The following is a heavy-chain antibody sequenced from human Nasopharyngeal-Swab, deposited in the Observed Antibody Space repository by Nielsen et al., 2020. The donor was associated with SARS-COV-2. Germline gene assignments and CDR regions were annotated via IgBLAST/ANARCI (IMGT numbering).Heavy chain of an antibody. J-gene: IGHJ4*02. D-gene: IGHD6-13*01. CDR3: ARGGLDSSSWYGYYFDY. CDR2: IWYDGSNK. CDR1: GFTFSSYA. Sequence: GESLKISCAASGFTFSSYAMHWVRQAPGKGLEWVAVIWYDGSNKYYADSVKGRFTISRDSSKNTLYLQMNSLRAEDTAVYYCARGGLDSSSWYGYYFDYWGQGTLVTVSS. V-gene: IGHV3-33*08.